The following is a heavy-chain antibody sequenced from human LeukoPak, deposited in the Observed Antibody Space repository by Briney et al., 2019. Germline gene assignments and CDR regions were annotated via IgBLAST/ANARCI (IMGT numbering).Heavy chain of an antibody. CDR1: GGSFSGYY. V-gene: IGHV4-34*01. CDR3: ARTRRYNVYYYDSSGYSFDY. CDR2: INHSGST. D-gene: IGHD3-22*01. Sequence: SETLSLTCAVYGGSFSGYYWSWIRQPPGKGLEWIGEINHSGSTNYNPSLKSRVTISVDTSKNQFSLKLSSVTAADTAVYYCARTRRYNVYYYDSSGYSFDYWGQGTLVTVSS. J-gene: IGHJ4*02.